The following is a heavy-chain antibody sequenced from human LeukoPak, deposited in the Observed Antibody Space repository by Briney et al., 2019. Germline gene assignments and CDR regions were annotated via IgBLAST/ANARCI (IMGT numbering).Heavy chain of an antibody. Sequence: GESLKISCKGSGYSFTTYWIGWVRQMPGKGLEGMGLIYPGDSDTRYNLSLQGQVTISADKSISTPCLQWSGMTGSDTAMPYCATHDLFISSWYVAPDVWGQGTTVTVSS. CDR3: ATHDLFISSWYVAPDV. CDR2: IYPGDSDT. CDR1: GYSFTTYW. D-gene: IGHD6-13*01. J-gene: IGHJ6*02. V-gene: IGHV5-51*01.